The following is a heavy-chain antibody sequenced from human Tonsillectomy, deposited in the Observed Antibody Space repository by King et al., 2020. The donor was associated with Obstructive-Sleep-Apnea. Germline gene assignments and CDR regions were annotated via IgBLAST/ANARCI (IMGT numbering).Heavy chain of an antibody. CDR3: ARGSGWPYWYFDL. CDR2: IYYSGST. V-gene: IGHV4-39*07. J-gene: IGHJ2*01. D-gene: IGHD6-19*01. CDR1: GGSISSSSYY. Sequence: QLQESGPGLVKPSETLSLTCTVSGGSISSSSYYWGWIRQPPWKGLDWFGSIYYSGSTYYNPALKSRVTISVDTSKNQFSLKLSSVTAAATAVYYCARGSGWPYWYFDLWGRGTLVTVSS.